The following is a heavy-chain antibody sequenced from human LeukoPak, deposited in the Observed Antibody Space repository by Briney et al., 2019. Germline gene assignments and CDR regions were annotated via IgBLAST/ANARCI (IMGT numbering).Heavy chain of an antibody. J-gene: IGHJ5*02. CDR3: ATSAAVGGVKWFDP. Sequence: SETLSLTCTVFGGSISSFYWSWIQQTAGKGLEWIGRIYTDGDTDYNPSLRSRVTISVDRSKNQLSLKLNSVTAADTAVYYCATSAAVGGVKWFDPWGQGTLVTVSS. D-gene: IGHD6-19*01. CDR2: IYTDGDT. CDR1: GGSISSFY. V-gene: IGHV4-4*07.